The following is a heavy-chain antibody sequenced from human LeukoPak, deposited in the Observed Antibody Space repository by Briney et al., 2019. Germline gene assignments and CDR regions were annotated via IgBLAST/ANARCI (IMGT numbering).Heavy chain of an antibody. CDR2: INPNSGGT. V-gene: IGHV1-2*02. Sequence: ASVKVSCKASGYTFTGYYMHWVRQAPGQGLEWMGWINPNSGGTNYAQKFQGRVTMTRDTSISTAYMELSRLRSDDTAVYHCARVSEYCSGGSCYLPDAFDIWGQGTMVTVSS. CDR1: GYTFTGYY. J-gene: IGHJ3*02. CDR3: ARVSEYCSGGSCYLPDAFDI. D-gene: IGHD2-15*01.